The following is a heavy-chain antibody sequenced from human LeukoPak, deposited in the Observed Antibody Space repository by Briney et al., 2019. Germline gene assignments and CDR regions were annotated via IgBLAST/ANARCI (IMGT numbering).Heavy chain of an antibody. CDR3: GRAPGIATIEY. D-gene: IGHD6-13*01. Sequence: ASVKVSCKASGYTFTANYIHWVRQAPGQGLEGMEWHNSNSGCTNDAQRFHGKVTLTRDTPISRVYREVSRVRYDDTAVYYCGRAPGIATIEYWGQGTLVTVSS. V-gene: IGHV1-2*02. J-gene: IGHJ4*02. CDR2: HNSNSGCT. CDR1: GYTFTANY.